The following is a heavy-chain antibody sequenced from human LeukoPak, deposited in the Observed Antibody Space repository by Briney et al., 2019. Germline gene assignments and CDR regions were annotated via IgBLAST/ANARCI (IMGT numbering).Heavy chain of an antibody. V-gene: IGHV4-4*07. CDR3: ARGSDIVVVPADDAFDI. Sequence: KASETLSLTCTVSGGSISSYYWSWIRQPAGKGLEWIGRIYTSGSTNYNPSLKSRVTMSVDTSKNQFSLKLSSVTAADTAVYYCARGSDIVVVPADDAFDIWGQGTMVTVSS. CDR2: IYTSGST. CDR1: GGSISSYY. D-gene: IGHD2-2*01. J-gene: IGHJ3*02.